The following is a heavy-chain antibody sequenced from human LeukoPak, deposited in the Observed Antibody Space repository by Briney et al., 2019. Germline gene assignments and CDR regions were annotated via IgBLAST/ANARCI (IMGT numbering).Heavy chain of an antibody. V-gene: IGHV1-18*01. Sequence: ASVKVPCKASGYTFTSYGISWVRQAPGQGLEWMGWISAYNGNTNYAQKLQGRVTMTTDTSTSTAYMELRSLRSDDTAVYYCARDPGLVLRFLEWLSEPFDYWGQGTLVTVSS. J-gene: IGHJ4*02. CDR1: GYTFTSYG. D-gene: IGHD3-3*01. CDR2: ISAYNGNT. CDR3: ARDPGLVLRFLEWLSEPFDY.